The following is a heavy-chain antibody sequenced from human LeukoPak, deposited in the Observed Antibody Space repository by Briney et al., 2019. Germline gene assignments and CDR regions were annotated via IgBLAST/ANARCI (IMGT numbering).Heavy chain of an antibody. D-gene: IGHD6-13*01. Sequence: SETLSLTCTVSGGSISSTSYYWGWIRQPPGKGLEWIGSIYYSGSTYYNPSLKSRVTISVDTSKNQFSLKLSSVTAADTAVYYCARGWGSSWTSPGYYYMDVWGKGTTVTVSS. V-gene: IGHV4-39*01. CDR2: IYYSGST. CDR3: ARGWGSSWTSPGYYYMDV. J-gene: IGHJ6*03. CDR1: GGSISSTSYY.